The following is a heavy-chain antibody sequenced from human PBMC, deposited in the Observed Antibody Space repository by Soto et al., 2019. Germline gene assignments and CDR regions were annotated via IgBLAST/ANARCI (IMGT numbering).Heavy chain of an antibody. CDR2: ISSNGGTT. J-gene: IGHJ4*02. D-gene: IGHD1-7*01. CDR1: GFTFSSYD. Sequence: EVQLAESGEGMVQPGWSLRLSCVASGFTFSSYDMHWVRQAPGKGLEYVSSISSNGGTTYYGNSVKGRFTISRDNSKNTLYLQIGSLTAEDMAVYYCVRRVSRNYDYWGQGTLVTVSS. V-gene: IGHV3-64*01. CDR3: VRRVSRNYDY.